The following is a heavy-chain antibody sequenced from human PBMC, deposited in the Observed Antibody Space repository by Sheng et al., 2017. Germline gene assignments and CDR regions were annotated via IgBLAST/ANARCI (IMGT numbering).Heavy chain of an antibody. CDR2: IYHTWNT. J-gene: IGHJ4*02. CDR3: ARARGGWNYPQPIDY. CDR1: GYSITNGYY. D-gene: IGHD1-7*01. Sequence: QVQLQESGPGLVQPSETLSLTCTVSGYSITNGYYWGWIRQPPGKGLEWIGSIYHTWNTYNNPSLKSRVTISVDTSRNQISLKLSSVTAADTAVYYCARARGGWNYPQPIDYWARESWSPSPQ. V-gene: IGHV4-38-2*02.